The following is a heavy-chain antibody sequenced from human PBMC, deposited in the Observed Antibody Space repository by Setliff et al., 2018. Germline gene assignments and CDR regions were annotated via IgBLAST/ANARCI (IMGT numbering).Heavy chain of an antibody. CDR3: ARGSGVVPYYYYYYMDV. J-gene: IGHJ6*03. Sequence: PSETLSLTCTVSGGSISSSSYYWGWIRQPPGKGLEWIGSTYYSGSTYYNPSLKSRVTISVDTSKNQFSLKLSSVTAADTAVYYCARGSGVVPYYYYYYMDVWGKGTTVTVSS. CDR1: GGSISSSSYY. V-gene: IGHV4-39*07. D-gene: IGHD1-26*01. CDR2: TYYSGST.